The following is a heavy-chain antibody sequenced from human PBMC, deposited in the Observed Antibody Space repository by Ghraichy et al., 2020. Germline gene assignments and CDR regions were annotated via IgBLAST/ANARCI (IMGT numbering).Heavy chain of an antibody. CDR2: TYYGSKWYH. CDR1: GDSVSSDSTT. CDR3: ARMYRGIPDY. Sequence: SQTLSLTCAISGDSVSSDSTTWNWIRQSPSRGLEWLGRTYYGSKWYHDYAVSVKSRITINPDTSKNQFSLQLNSVTPEDTAVYYCARMYRGIPDYWGQGTLVTVSS. J-gene: IGHJ4*02. D-gene: IGHD3-10*01. V-gene: IGHV6-1*01.